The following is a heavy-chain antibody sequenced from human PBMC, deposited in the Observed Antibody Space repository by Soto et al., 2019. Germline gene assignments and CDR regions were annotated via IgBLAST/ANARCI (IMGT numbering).Heavy chain of an antibody. CDR3: ARDADILTGSDAFDI. CDR2: ISSSSSYT. D-gene: IGHD3-9*01. J-gene: IGHJ3*02. V-gene: IGHV3-11*05. CDR1: GFTFRDYY. Sequence: GGSLRLSSTASGFTFRDYYMRWIRQAPGKGLEWVSYISSSSSYTNYADSVKGRFTISRDNAKNSLYLQMNSLRAEDTAVYYCARDADILTGSDAFDIWGQGTMVTVSS.